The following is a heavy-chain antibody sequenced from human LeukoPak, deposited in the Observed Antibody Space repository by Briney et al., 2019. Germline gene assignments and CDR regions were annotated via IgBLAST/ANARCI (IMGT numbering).Heavy chain of an antibody. CDR1: GGSISSYY. J-gene: IGHJ2*01. D-gene: IGHD6-25*01. V-gene: IGHV4-59*01. CDR3: ARGAAPWNFDL. Sequence: SETLSLTCTVSGGSISSYYWSWIRQPPGKGLEWIGYIYYSGSTNYNPSLKSRVTISLDKSKNQFSLSLISVTAADTAMYYCARGAAPWNFDLWGRGTLVTVSS. CDR2: IYYSGST.